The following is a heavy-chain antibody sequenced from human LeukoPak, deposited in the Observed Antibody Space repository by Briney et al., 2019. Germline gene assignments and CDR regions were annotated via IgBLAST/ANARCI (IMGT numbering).Heavy chain of an antibody. CDR3: ARGRRIVVVPAAMVY. CDR1: GYTFTSYD. Sequence: ASVKVSCKASGYTFTSYDINWVRQATGQGLEWMGWINPNSGGTNYAQKFQGRVTMTRDTSISTAYMELSRLRSDDTAVYYCARGRRIVVVPAAMVYWGQGTLVTVSS. D-gene: IGHD2-2*01. V-gene: IGHV1-2*02. CDR2: INPNSGGT. J-gene: IGHJ4*02.